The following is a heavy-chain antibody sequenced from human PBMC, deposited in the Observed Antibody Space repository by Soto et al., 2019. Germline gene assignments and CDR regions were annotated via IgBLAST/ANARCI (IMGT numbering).Heavy chain of an antibody. Sequence: GSLRLSCAASGFTVSSNYMSWVRQAPGKGLEWVSVIYSGGSTYYADSVKGRFTISRDNSKNTLYLQMNSLRAEDTAVYYCARDSYDSSGYYYFDYWGQGTLVTVSS. CDR2: IYSGGST. J-gene: IGHJ4*02. CDR3: ARDSYDSSGYYYFDY. V-gene: IGHV3-66*01. D-gene: IGHD3-22*01. CDR1: GFTVSSNY.